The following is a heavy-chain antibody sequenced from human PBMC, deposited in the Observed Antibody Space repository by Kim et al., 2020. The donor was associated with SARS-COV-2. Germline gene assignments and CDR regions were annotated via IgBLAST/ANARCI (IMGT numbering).Heavy chain of an antibody. CDR2: IIPIFGTA. CDR3: ARDMNGRTPPRWFDP. V-gene: IGHV1-69*13. Sequence: SVKVSCKASGGTFSSYAISWVRQAPGQGLEWMGGIIPIFGTANYAQKFQGRVTITADESTSTAYMELSSLRSEDTAVYYCARDMNGRTPPRWFDPWGQGTLVTVSS. J-gene: IGHJ5*02. CDR1: GGTFSSYA. D-gene: IGHD1-1*01.